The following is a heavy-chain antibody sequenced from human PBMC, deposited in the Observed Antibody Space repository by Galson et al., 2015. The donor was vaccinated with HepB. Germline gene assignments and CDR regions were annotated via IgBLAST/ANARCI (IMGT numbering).Heavy chain of an antibody. CDR1: GFTFSSYE. CDR2: ISSSGSTI. V-gene: IGHV3-48*03. J-gene: IGHJ4*02. CDR3: VRGTSGSY. Sequence: SLRLSCAASGFTFSSYEINWVRQAPGKGLEWVSYISSSGSTIYYADSVKGRFTISRDNAKNSVYLQMNSLRAEDTAVFYCVRGTSGSYWGQGTLVTVSS. D-gene: IGHD1-26*01.